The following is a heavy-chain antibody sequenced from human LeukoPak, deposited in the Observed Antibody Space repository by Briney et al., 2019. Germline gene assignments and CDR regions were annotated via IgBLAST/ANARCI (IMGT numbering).Heavy chain of an antibody. V-gene: IGHV3-48*03. CDR3: ARVNSTSSGFYAN. Sequence: PGGSLRLSCATSGFTFSNYAMNWVRQAPGKGLEWVSYISTSGSTIYYADSVNGRFTISRDNAKNSLYLQMNSLRAEDTAVYYCARVNSTSSGFYANWGQGTLVTVSS. J-gene: IGHJ4*02. CDR1: GFTFSNYA. D-gene: IGHD3-22*01. CDR2: ISTSGSTI.